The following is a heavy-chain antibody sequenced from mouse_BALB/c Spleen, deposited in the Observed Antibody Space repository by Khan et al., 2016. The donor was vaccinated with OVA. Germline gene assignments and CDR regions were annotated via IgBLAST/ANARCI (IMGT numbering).Heavy chain of an antibody. V-gene: IGHV1-7*01. Sequence: VKLQESGAELAKPGASVKMSCKASGYTFTSYWMHWVKQRPGQGLEWIGYINPSTGYTEYNQKFKDKATLTADKSSSTAYMQLSSLTSEDSAVYYCANHGSSSAWLTYWGQGTLVTVSA. CDR1: GYTFTSYW. J-gene: IGHJ3*01. CDR3: ANHGSSSAWLTY. D-gene: IGHD1-1*01. CDR2: INPSTGYT.